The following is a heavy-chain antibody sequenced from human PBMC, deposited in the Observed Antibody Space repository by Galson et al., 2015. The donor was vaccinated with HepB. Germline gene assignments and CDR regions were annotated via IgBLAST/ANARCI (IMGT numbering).Heavy chain of an antibody. Sequence: SETLSLTCAVYGGSFSGYYWSWIRQPPGKGLEWIGEINHSGSTNYNPSLKSRVTILVDTSKNQFSLKLSSVTAADTAVYYCARGSKDIVVVPVASEVGSGYSYMDVWGKGTTVTVSS. V-gene: IGHV4-34*01. CDR3: ARGSKDIVVVPVASEVGSGYSYMDV. CDR1: GGSFSGYY. CDR2: INHSGST. J-gene: IGHJ6*03. D-gene: IGHD2-2*01.